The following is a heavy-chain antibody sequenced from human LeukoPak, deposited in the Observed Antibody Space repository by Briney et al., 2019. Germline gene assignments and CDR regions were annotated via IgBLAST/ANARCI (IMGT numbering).Heavy chain of an antibody. CDR2: IKQDGSEQ. V-gene: IGHV3-7*01. J-gene: IGHJ6*02. CDR1: GFTFSSYW. Sequence: GGSLRLSCAASGFTFSSYWMSWVRQAPGKGLEWVANIKQDGSEQYYVDSVKGRFTISRDNAKNSLFLQMNSLRAEDTAVYYCARGYCAGTACYVGGMDVWGQGTTVTVAS. CDR3: ARGYCAGTACYVGGMDV. D-gene: IGHD2-8*02.